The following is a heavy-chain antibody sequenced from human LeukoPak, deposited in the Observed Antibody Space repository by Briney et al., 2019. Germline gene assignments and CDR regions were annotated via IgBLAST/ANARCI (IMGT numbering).Heavy chain of an antibody. CDR2: ISSSSSPI. CDR1: GFTFRSFS. V-gene: IGHV3-48*04. D-gene: IGHD6-25*01. J-gene: IGHJ4*02. CDR3: AKEAGRDFDY. Sequence: PGGSLRLSCAASGFTFRSFSMNWVRQTPGKGLEWISYISSSSSPIYYADSVKGRFTISRDNAKNSLYLQMNSLRAEDTAVYYCAKEAGRDFDYWGQGALVTVYS.